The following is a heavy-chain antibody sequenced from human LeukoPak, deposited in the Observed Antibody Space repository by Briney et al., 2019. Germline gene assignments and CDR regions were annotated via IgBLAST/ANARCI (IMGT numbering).Heavy chain of an antibody. Sequence: GASVKVSCKASGYTVTTYGISWVRQAPGPGLEWMGWISPHNGNTNYAQKPQGRVTITTDTATSTAYMELRSLRSADTAVYYCARDRAVVVAATDYWGQGTLVTVS. CDR1: GYTVTTYG. CDR2: ISPHNGNT. J-gene: IGHJ4*02. V-gene: IGHV1-18*01. D-gene: IGHD2-15*01. CDR3: ARDRAVVVAATDY.